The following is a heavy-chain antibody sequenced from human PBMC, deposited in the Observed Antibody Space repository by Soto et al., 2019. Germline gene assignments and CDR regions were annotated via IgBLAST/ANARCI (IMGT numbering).Heavy chain of an antibody. CDR1: GGSIRSDGYY. Sequence: QVQLQESGPGLLRPSQTLSLTCTVSGGSIRSDGYYWSWIRQRPGKGLEWIGYMNYRGITYYNPSLKSRLTISEDTSKNHFSLNLNSVTAADTAVYYRARDGLSGGDAFDIWGQGTMVVVSS. CDR3: ARDGLSGGDAFDI. V-gene: IGHV4-31*03. D-gene: IGHD3-10*01. J-gene: IGHJ3*02. CDR2: MNYRGIT.